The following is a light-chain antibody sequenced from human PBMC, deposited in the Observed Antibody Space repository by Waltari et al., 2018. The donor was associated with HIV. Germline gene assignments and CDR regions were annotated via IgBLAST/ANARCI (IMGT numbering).Light chain of an antibody. Sequence: DIQMTQSPSSLSASVGDRVTITCRASQSISSYLNWYQQKPGKAPKVLIYVASSLQSGVPSRCSGSGSGTDFTLTISSLQPEDFATYYCQQSYSTPPTFGGGTKVEIK. V-gene: IGKV1-39*01. CDR3: QQSYSTPPT. CDR1: QSISSY. CDR2: VAS. J-gene: IGKJ4*01.